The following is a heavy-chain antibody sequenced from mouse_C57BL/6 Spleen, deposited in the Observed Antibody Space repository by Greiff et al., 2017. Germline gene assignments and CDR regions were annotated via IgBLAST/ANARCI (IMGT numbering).Heavy chain of an antibody. CDR2: INPNNGGT. V-gene: IGHV1-18*01. J-gene: IGHJ4*01. CDR3: ARGRITTVVEGAMDY. Sequence: EVQLQQSGPELVKPGASVKIPCKASGYTFTDYNMDWVKQSHGKSLEWIGDINPNNGGTTYNQKFKGKATLTVDTSSSPAYMELRSLTSEDTAVYYCARGRITTVVEGAMDYWGQGASVTVSS. D-gene: IGHD1-1*01. CDR1: GYTFTDYN.